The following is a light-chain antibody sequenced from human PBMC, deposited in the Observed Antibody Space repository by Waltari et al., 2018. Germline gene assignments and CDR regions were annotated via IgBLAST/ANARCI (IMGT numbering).Light chain of an antibody. Sequence: EIVMTQSPATLSVSPGERATLSCRASQSVPINVAWYQQEPGQAPRLLVYDASTRATGIPARFGGSGSGTEFTLTISSLQSEDFAVYYCQQYHDWPLTFAGGTKVEIK. CDR1: QSVPIN. CDR3: QQYHDWPLT. CDR2: DAS. V-gene: IGKV3-15*01. J-gene: IGKJ4*01.